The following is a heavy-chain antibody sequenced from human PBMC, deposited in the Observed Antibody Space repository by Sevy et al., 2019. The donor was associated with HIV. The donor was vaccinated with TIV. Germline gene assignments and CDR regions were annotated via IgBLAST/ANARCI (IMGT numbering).Heavy chain of an antibody. J-gene: IGHJ2*01. D-gene: IGHD6-19*01. Sequence: GGSLRLSCAASGFTFGDLYMDWVRQAPGKGLEWVGRIRNKAKTYTTEYAASVKGRFTISRDDSTNSLYLQMNSLKTDDTAVYYCAAVAADRGYFDIWGRGTLVTVSS. CDR3: AAVAADRGYFDI. CDR1: GFTFGDLY. V-gene: IGHV3-72*01. CDR2: IRNKAKTYTT.